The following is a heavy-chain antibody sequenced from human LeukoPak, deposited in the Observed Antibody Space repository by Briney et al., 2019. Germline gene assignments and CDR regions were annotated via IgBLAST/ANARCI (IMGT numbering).Heavy chain of an antibody. V-gene: IGHV3-30-3*01. CDR1: GFTFSSYA. J-gene: IGHJ4*02. D-gene: IGHD6-6*01. CDR2: ISYDGSSK. CDR3: ARSRSSYSSSSGGDY. Sequence: GGSLRLSCAASGFTFSSYAMHWVRQAPGKGLEGVAVISYDGSSKYYADSVKGRFTISRDNSKNTLYLQMNSLRAEDTAVYYCARSRSSYSSSSGGDYWGQGTLVTVSS.